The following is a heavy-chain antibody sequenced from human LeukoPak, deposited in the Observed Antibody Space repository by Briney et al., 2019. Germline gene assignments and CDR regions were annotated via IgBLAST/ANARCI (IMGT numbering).Heavy chain of an antibody. Sequence: ASVKVSCKASGYTFSNYNVHWVRQAPGQGLEWMGIINPTGGSTNYAQKFQGRVTMTRDMSTTTVYMDLSSLESEDTAVYYCARAGSSGDYQAGSFEYWGQGTLVTVSS. D-gene: IGHD1-26*01. CDR1: GYTFSNYN. CDR2: INPTGGST. V-gene: IGHV1-46*01. CDR3: ARAGSSGDYQAGSFEY. J-gene: IGHJ4*02.